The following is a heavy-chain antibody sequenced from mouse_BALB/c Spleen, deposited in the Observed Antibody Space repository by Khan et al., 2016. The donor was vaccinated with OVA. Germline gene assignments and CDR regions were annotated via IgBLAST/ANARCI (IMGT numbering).Heavy chain of an antibody. Sequence: EVELVESGPGLVKPSQSLSLTCTVTGYSITSEYARNWIRQFPGNKLEWMGYINYSGNTRFKPSLKSRASITRDTSKNPFSLQLNSVTTEDTATLYLAGTAYYDDDPFPYWGQGTLVTVSA. CDR3: AGTAYYDDDPFPY. V-gene: IGHV3-2*02. CDR2: INYSGNT. CDR1: GYSITSEYA. J-gene: IGHJ3*01. D-gene: IGHD2-4*01.